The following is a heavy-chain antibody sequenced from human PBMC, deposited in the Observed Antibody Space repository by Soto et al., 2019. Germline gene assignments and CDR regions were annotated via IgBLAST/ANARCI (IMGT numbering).Heavy chain of an antibody. V-gene: IGHV4-34*01. D-gene: IGHD3-3*02. CDR1: VWAFSAYY. CDR2: TNPGGST. Sequence: SATVCLPGAVYVWAFSAYYWSWIRQPPGKGLEWIGETNPGGSTNYNPSLKSRVTISVDTSKNQFSLKLSSVTAADTAVYYCARGLSFSGYYYYMDVWGKGTTVTVSS. J-gene: IGHJ6*03. CDR3: ARGLSFSGYYYYMDV.